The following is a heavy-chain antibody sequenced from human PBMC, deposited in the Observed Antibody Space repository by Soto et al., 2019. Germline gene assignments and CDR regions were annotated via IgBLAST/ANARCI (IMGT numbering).Heavy chain of an antibody. D-gene: IGHD3-10*01. Sequence: EVQLVESGGGLVQPGGSLRLSCAASGFTFSGSWMHWVRQAPGKGLVWVARINGDGSGTSYADFVKGRVTIPRDDAKNTLFLQMHGLRAEDTAVYYCARGIFGSGTANDYWGQGTLVTVSS. CDR1: GFTFSGSW. J-gene: IGHJ4*02. CDR2: INGDGSGT. CDR3: ARGIFGSGTANDY. V-gene: IGHV3-74*01.